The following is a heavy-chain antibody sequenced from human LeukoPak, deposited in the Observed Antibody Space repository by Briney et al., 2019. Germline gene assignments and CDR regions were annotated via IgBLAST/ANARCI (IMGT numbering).Heavy chain of an antibody. CDR3: AKDEEQLDP. D-gene: IGHD6-13*01. J-gene: IGHJ5*02. CDR1: GFTVRSNH. Sequence: PGGPLRLSCAASGFTVRSNHMSWVRQAPGKGLEWVSVIYSGGSTFYADSVKGRFTISRDNSKNTLYLQMNSLRAEDTAVYYCAKDEEQLDPWGQGTLVTVSS. V-gene: IGHV3-66*01. CDR2: IYSGGST.